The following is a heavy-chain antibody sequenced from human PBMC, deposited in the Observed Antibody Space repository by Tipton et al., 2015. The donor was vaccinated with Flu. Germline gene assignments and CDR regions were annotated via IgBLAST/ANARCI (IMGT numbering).Heavy chain of an antibody. V-gene: IGHV4-39*07. CDR3: ARLRANYYDSSGYSDY. J-gene: IGHJ4*02. CDR2: IYYSGST. D-gene: IGHD3-22*01. CDR1: GGSISSSSYY. Sequence: TLSLTCTVSGGSISSSSYYWGWIRQPPGMGLEWIGSIYYSGSTYYNPSLKSRVTISVDTSKNQFSLKLSSVTAADTAVYYCARLRANYYDSSGYSDYWGQGTLVTVSS.